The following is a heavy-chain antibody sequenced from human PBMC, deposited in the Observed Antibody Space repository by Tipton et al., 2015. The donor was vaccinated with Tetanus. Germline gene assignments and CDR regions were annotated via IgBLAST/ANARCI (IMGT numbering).Heavy chain of an antibody. V-gene: IGHV4-39*01. CDR1: GGSISSGTYY. D-gene: IGHD1-1*01. Sequence: TLSLTCTVSGGSISSGTYYWNWIRQPPGKGLGWIGSIYSYSGSTFQNPSLKSRVTISLDTSKNQFSLKLSSVTAADTAVYYCATTADNWFDPWGQGTLVTVSS. J-gene: IGHJ5*02. CDR2: IYSYSGST. CDR3: ATTADNWFDP.